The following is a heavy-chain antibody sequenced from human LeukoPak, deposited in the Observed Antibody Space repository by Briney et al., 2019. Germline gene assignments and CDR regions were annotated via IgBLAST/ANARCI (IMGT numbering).Heavy chain of an antibody. J-gene: IGHJ4*02. CDR1: GFTVSSNY. CDR2: LYSGGST. CDR3: AREAVAGNPPYIDY. Sequence: GGSLRLSCVASGFTVSSNYMTWVRQAPGKGLEWVSVLYSGGSTYYADSVEGRFTISRDNSKNTLYLQMNSLRAEDTAVYYCAREAVAGNPPYIDYWGQGTLVTVSS. D-gene: IGHD6-19*01. V-gene: IGHV3-66*01.